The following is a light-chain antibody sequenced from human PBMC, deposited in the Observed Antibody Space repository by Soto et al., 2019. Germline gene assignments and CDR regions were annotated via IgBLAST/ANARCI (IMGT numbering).Light chain of an antibody. J-gene: IGKJ4*01. Sequence: EIVLTQSPATLSVSPGEGATLSCRASHPVGTNLAWYQQRPGQAPRPLIYGASTRATGIPARFSGSGSGAEFTLTISDLQSEDFAVYYCHQYDNGPFTFGGGAKVEI. CDR2: GAS. CDR1: HPVGTN. V-gene: IGKV3-15*01. CDR3: HQYDNGPFT.